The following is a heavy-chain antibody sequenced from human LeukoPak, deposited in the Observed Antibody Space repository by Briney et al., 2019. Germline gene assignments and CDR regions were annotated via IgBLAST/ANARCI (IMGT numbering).Heavy chain of an antibody. V-gene: IGHV3-74*01. CDR2: VSSDGSGT. D-gene: IGHD1-26*01. CDR3: AREPRLGGLPDAFDI. Sequence: GGSLRLSCAASGFTFSNYCMHWVRQAPGKGLVWVSRVSSDGSGTNYADSVKGRFTISRDNAKNTLYLQMNSLRAEDTGVYYCAREPRLGGLPDAFDIWGRGTMVTVSS. J-gene: IGHJ3*02. CDR1: GFTFSNYC.